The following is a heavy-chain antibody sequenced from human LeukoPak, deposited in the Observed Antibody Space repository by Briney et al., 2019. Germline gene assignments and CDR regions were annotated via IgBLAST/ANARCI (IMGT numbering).Heavy chain of an antibody. CDR3: ARGYRAGYNYDY. CDR1: GFTFSSYS. J-gene: IGHJ4*02. Sequence: PGGSLRLSCAASGFTFSSYSMNWVRQAPGKGLEWVSSISSSSSYIYYADSVKGRFTVPRDNAKNSLYLQMNSLRAEDTAVYYCARGYRAGYNYDYWGQGTLVTVSS. V-gene: IGHV3-21*01. D-gene: IGHD5-24*01. CDR2: ISSSSSYI.